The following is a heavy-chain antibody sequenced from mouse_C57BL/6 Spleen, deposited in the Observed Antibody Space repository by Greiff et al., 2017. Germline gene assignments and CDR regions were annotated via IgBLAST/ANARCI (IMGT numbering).Heavy chain of an antibody. D-gene: IGHD2-3*01. CDR3: ARSLIDGYSPMDY. V-gene: IGHV1-26*01. Sequence: EVQLQQSGPELVKPGASVKISCKASGYTFTDYYMNWVKQSHGKSLEWIGDINPNNGGTSYNQKFKGKATLTVDKSSSTAYMELRSLTSEDSAVYYCARSLIDGYSPMDYWGQGTSVTVSS. CDR2: INPNNGGT. J-gene: IGHJ4*01. CDR1: GYTFTDYY.